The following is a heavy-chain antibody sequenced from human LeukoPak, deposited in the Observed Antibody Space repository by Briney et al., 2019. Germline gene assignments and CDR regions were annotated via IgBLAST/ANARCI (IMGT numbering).Heavy chain of an antibody. D-gene: IGHD6-6*01. CDR2: ISGSSSYI. Sequence: GGSLRLSCAASGFTFSSYSMNWVRQAPGKGLEWVSSISGSSSYIYYADSVKGRFTISRDNAKNSLYLQMNSLRAEDTAVYYCARDRSYGGDAFDIWGQGTMVTVSS. CDR3: ARDRSYGGDAFDI. V-gene: IGHV3-21*01. CDR1: GFTFSSYS. J-gene: IGHJ3*02.